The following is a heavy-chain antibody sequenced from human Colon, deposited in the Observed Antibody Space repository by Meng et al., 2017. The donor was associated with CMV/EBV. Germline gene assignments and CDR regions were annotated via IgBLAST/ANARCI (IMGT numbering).Heavy chain of an antibody. CDR3: AKVGVGLGYCSGGSCYPHYYYYGMDV. CDR1: GFTFSSYG. V-gene: IGHV3-33*06. CDR2: IWYDGSNK. J-gene: IGHJ6*02. D-gene: IGHD2-15*01. Sequence: GESLKISCAASGFTFSSYGMHWVRQAAGKGLEWVAVIWYDGSNKYYADSVKGRFTISRDNSKNTLYLQMNSLRAEDTAVYYCAKVGVGLGYCSGGSCYPHYYYYGMDVWGQGTTVTVSS.